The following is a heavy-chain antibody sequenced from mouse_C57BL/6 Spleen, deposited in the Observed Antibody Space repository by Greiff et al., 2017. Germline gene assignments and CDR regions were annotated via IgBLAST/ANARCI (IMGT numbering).Heavy chain of an antibody. Sequence: EVQVVESGGGLVKPGGSLKLSCAASGFTFSSYAMSWVRQTPEKRLEWVATISDGGSYTYYPDNVKGRFTISRDNAKNNLYLQMSHLKSEDTAMYYCARDEDYGNYYYAMDYWGQGTSVTVSS. V-gene: IGHV5-4*01. CDR1: GFTFSSYA. D-gene: IGHD2-1*01. CDR3: ARDEDYGNYYYAMDY. CDR2: ISDGGSYT. J-gene: IGHJ4*01.